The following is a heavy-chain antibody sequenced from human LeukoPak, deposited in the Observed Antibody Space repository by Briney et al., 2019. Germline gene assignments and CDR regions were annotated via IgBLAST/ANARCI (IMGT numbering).Heavy chain of an antibody. D-gene: IGHD4-17*01. V-gene: IGHV4-4*02. Sequence: PSQTLSLTCTVSGVSISSSNWWSWVRQPPGKELEWIGEIYHSGSTNYNPSLKGRVTISVDKSKNQFSLKLSSVTAADTAVYYCARVTGYGDYGSWGQGTLVTVSS. CDR1: GVSISSSNW. CDR3: ARVTGYGDYGS. J-gene: IGHJ4*02. CDR2: IYHSGST.